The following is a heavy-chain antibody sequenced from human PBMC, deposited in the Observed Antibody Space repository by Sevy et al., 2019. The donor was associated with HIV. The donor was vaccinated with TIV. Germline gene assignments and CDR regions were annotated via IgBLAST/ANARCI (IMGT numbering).Heavy chain of an antibody. V-gene: IGHV3-23*01. CDR1: GFTFSSYA. CDR3: AKDQFYNWNSATLGPLYGMDV. D-gene: IGHD1-7*01. J-gene: IGHJ6*02. Sequence: GGSLRLSCAASGFTFSSYAMSWVRQAPGKGLEWVSAISGSGGSTYYADSVKGRFTISRDNSKNTLYLQMNSLRAEDTAVYYGAKDQFYNWNSATLGPLYGMDVWGQGTTVTVSS. CDR2: ISGSGGST.